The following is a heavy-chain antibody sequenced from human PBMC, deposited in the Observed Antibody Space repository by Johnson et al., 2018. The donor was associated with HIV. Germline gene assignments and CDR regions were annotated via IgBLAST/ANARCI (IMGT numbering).Heavy chain of an antibody. CDR1: GLTFRNAW. Sequence: VQLVESGGGVVRPGGSLRLSCAASGLTFRNAWLSWVRQRQAPGKGLAWVVRIKSETDGGTTDYAAPLKGRFTIPRDDSKNTLYLQMNSLRAEDTAVYYCAKGTYYYDSSGYNDAFDMWGQGTMVTVSS. CDR3: AKGTYYYDSSGYNDAFDM. J-gene: IGHJ3*02. V-gene: IGHV3-15*01. D-gene: IGHD3-22*01. CDR2: IKSETDGGTT.